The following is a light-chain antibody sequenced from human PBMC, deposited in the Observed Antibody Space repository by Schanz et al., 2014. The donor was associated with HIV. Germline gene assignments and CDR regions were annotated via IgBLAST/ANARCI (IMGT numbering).Light chain of an antibody. J-gene: IGKJ2*01. Sequence: DIQMTQSPSTLSASVGDRVTIACRASQNIGNSLAWFQLKPGRAPKLLIYSASSLHTGVPSTFSGSGSGTEFALTISSLQPDDFATYYCQQYNSFSSTFGHFTQLEIK. CDR1: QNIGNS. CDR3: QQYNSFSST. CDR2: SAS. V-gene: IGKV1-5*03.